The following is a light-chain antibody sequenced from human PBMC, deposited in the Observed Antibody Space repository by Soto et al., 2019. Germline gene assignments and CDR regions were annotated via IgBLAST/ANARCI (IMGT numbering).Light chain of an antibody. Sequence: ETVVTQSPATLSVSPAATATLSCTASESVRTNLAWYQQKPGQAPTLLSYGASNRATGIPARFSGSGSGTEFTLTISSLQSEDFAVYYCQQYTNWPPNTFGQGTRLEIK. V-gene: IGKV3-15*01. J-gene: IGKJ5*01. CDR1: ESVRTN. CDR2: GAS. CDR3: QQYTNWPPNT.